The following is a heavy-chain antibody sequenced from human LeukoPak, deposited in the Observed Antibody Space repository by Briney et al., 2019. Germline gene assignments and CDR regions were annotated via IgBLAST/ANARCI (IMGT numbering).Heavy chain of an antibody. J-gene: IGHJ3*02. Sequence: GASVKVSCKASGYTFTSYYMHWVRQAPGQGLEWMGIINPSGGSTSYAQKFQGRVTMTRDTSTSTVHLELSSLSSEDTAVYSCARTAVKTYYYDSSGQTNGAFDIWGQGTMVTVSS. CDR1: GYTFTSYY. V-gene: IGHV1-46*01. CDR2: INPSGGST. CDR3: ARTAVKTYYYDSSGQTNGAFDI. D-gene: IGHD3-22*01.